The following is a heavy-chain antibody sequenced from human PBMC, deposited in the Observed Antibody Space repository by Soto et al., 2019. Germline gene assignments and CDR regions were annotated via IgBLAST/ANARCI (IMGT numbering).Heavy chain of an antibody. V-gene: IGHV4-59*01. J-gene: IGHJ1*01. D-gene: IGHD2-15*01. CDR1: GASITDSY. Sequence: QMQMQESGPRLVKPSETLSLTCTVSGASITDSYWSWIRQPPEKGLEWIGYIYFSGVATYNPSLKSRATTSRDTSKNEFSLKLTSVTAADTAIYYCARGDSDLAVSEAAYWGQGTLVTVSS. CDR3: ARGDSDLAVSEAAY. CDR2: IYFSGVA.